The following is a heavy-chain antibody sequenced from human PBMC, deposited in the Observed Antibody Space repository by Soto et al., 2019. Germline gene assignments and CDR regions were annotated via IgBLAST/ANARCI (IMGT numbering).Heavy chain of an antibody. D-gene: IGHD5-12*01. J-gene: IGHJ4*02. CDR3: AKDRGYSGFDLSRGDFLDS. CDR2: ISYDGSHR. V-gene: IGHV3-30*18. CDR1: GFTFSSYG. Sequence: QVQLVESGGAVVQPGRSLRLSCAASGFTFSSYGMHWVRQAPGKGLEWIAVISYDGSHRYFGDSVKGRFTISRDKSKNTLYLQMDSLRAEDTSIYYCAKDRGYSGFDLSRGDFLDSWGQGTVVIVSS.